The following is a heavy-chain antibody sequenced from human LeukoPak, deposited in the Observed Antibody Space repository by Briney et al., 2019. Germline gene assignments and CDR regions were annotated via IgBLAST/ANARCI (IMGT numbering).Heavy chain of an antibody. Sequence: GESLKISCKGSGYSFTSYWIGWVRQMPGKGLEWMGIIYPGDSDTRYSPSFQGQVTISADKSISTAYLQWSSLKASDTAMYYCARALPNYYYFMDVWCKGTTVTGSS. J-gene: IGHJ6*03. CDR3: ARALPNYYYFMDV. CDR1: GYSFTSYW. V-gene: IGHV5-51*01. CDR2: IYPGDSDT.